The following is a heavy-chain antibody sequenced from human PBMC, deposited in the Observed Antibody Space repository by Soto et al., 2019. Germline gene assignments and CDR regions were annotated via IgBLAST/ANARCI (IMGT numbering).Heavy chain of an antibody. V-gene: IGHV3-30*18. CDR3: AKEFSSGGWYFFDH. D-gene: IGHD2-15*01. CDR2: FSYDALKK. CDR1: GFTFSVYD. Sequence: GGSLRLSCAASGFTFSVYDMHWVRQAPGKGLEWVALFSYDALKKYYADSVRGRFTISRDTSKNTLFLDMHSLRPEDTATYYCAKEFSSGGWYFFDHWGQGTLVTVSS. J-gene: IGHJ4*02.